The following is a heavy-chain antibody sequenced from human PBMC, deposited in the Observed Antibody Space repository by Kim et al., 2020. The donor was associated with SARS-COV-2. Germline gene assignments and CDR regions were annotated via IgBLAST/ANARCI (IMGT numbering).Heavy chain of an antibody. CDR3: ANKMTRKPVDY. V-gene: IGHV3-30*18. D-gene: IGHD2-2*01. Sequence: GGSLRLSCAASGFTFSSYGMHWVRQAPGKGLEWVAVISYDGSNKYYADSVKGRFTISRDNSKNTLYLQMNSLRAEDTAVYYCANKMTRKPVDYWGQGTLVTVSS. CDR2: ISYDGSNK. J-gene: IGHJ4*02. CDR1: GFTFSSYG.